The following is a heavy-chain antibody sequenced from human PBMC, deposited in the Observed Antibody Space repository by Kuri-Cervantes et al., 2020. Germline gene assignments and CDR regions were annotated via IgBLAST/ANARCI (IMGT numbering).Heavy chain of an antibody. CDR3: ARLWGRLGWWVTRTFDY. V-gene: IGHV3-30*03. CDR2: ISYDGSNK. D-gene: IGHD2-15*01. J-gene: IGHJ4*02. Sequence: GGSLRLSCAASGFTFSSYGMHWVRQAPGKGLEWVAVISYDGSNKYYADSVKGRFTISRDNSKNTLYLQMNSLRAEDTAVYYCARLWGRLGWWVTRTFDYWGQGTLVTVSS. CDR1: GFTFSSYG.